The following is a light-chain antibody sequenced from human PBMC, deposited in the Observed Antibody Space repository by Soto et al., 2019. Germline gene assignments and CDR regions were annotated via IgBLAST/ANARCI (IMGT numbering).Light chain of an antibody. V-gene: IGKV3-20*01. CDR3: QQYGSSPLYT. CDR1: QSVSSSY. J-gene: IGKJ2*01. CDR2: GAS. Sequence: EIVLTQSPGTLSLSPGEGVTLSCRASQSVSSSYLAWYQQKLGQAPRLLIYGASSRATGIPDRFSGSGSGTDFTLTISRLEPEDFAVYYCQQYGSSPLYTFGQGTKLEIK.